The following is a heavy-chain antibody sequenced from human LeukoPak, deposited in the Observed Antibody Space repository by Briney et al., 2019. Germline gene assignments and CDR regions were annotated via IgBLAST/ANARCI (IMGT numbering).Heavy chain of an antibody. D-gene: IGHD4-23*01. CDR3: SGKSGGFDY. V-gene: IGHV3-30*03. J-gene: IGHJ4*02. Sequence: PGGSLRLSCAASGFTFSSYAMSWVRQAPGKGLEWVAVVSYDGSNKYYADSVKGRFTISRDNSKNTLYLQMNSLRAEDTAVYYCSGKSGGFDYWGQGTLVTVSS. CDR2: VSYDGSNK. CDR1: GFTFSSYA.